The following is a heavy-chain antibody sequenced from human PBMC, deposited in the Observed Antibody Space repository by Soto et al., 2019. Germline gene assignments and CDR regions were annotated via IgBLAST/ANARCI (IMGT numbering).Heavy chain of an antibody. D-gene: IGHD5-12*01. CDR3: ARVDVVSGYDLLDY. J-gene: IGHJ4*02. V-gene: IGHV4-4*02. CDR2: IYHSGNT. Sequence: QVQLQESGPGLLKPSGTLSLTCAVSGGSIISSNWWSWVRQPPGKGLEWIGEIYHSGNTNYNPSLKIRVTISVDKSTNQFSLNLRSVTGADTAIYYCARVDVVSGYDLLDYGGQGTLVTVSS. CDR1: GGSIISSNW.